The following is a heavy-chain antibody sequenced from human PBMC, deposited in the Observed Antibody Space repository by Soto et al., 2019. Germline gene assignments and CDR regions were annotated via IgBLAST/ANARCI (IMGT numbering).Heavy chain of an antibody. Sequence: GASVKVSCKASGGTFSSYAISWVRQAPGQGLEWMGGIIPIFGTANYAQKFQGRVTITADESTSTAYMELSSLRSEDTAVYYCARYGSSDNYYYYGMDAWGQGTTVTVSS. D-gene: IGHD6-6*01. CDR1: GGTFSSYA. V-gene: IGHV1-69*13. CDR2: IIPIFGTA. J-gene: IGHJ6*02. CDR3: ARYGSSDNYYYYGMDA.